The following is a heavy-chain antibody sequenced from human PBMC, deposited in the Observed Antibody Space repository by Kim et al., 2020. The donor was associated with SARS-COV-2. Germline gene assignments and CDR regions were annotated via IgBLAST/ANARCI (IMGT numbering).Heavy chain of an antibody. V-gene: IGHV3-15*01. CDR2: IKRIPDGGTT. D-gene: IGHD1-26*01. CDR3: AVGANSFDY. J-gene: IGHJ4*02. Sequence: GGSLRLSCAASGFTFTDAWMSWVRQAPGKGLGWVGRIKRIPDGGTTDYAAAVKGRFTISRDDSKNMLFLQMNSLKTEDTAVYYCAVGANSFDYWGQGTLV. CDR1: GFTFTDAW.